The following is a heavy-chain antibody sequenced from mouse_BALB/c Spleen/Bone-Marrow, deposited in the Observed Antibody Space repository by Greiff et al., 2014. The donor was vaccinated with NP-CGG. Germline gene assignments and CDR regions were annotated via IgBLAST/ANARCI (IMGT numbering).Heavy chain of an antibody. D-gene: IGHD2-4*01. V-gene: IGHV14-3*02. CDR3: ARGYYDYVYAMDY. CDR1: GFNIKDTY. J-gene: IGHJ4*01. CDR2: IDPANGNT. Sequence: EVQLQQSGAELVKPGASVKLSCTASGFNIKDTYMHWVKQRPEQGLEWIGRIDPANGNTKYDPKFQGKATITADTSSNTAYLQLSSLTAEDTAFYYCARGYYDYVYAMDYWGQGTSVTVSS.